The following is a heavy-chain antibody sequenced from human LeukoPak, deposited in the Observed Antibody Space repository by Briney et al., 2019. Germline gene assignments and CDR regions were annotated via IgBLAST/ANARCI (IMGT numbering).Heavy chain of an antibody. V-gene: IGHV1-8*03. J-gene: IGHJ4*02. CDR1: GGTFSSYA. D-gene: IGHD6-19*01. CDR2: MNPNSGNT. Sequence: ASVKVSCKASGGTFSSYAINWVRQATGQGLEWMGWMNPNSGNTGYAQKFQGRVTITRNTSISTAYMELSSLRSEDTAVYYCARGTYTVAGIVDYWGQGTLVTVSS. CDR3: ARGTYTVAGIVDY.